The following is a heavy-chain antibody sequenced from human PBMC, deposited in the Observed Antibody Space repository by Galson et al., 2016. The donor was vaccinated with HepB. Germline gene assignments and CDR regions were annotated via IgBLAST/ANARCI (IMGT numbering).Heavy chain of an antibody. D-gene: IGHD6-25*01. V-gene: IGHV3-48*04. J-gene: IGHJ4*02. CDR3: ARDAAAGY. Sequence: SLRLSCAASGFTFSSYSMNWVRQAPGKGLEWVSYISSSSTTIYYADSVKGRFTISRDNAKNSLYLQISSLRAEDTAVYYCARDAAAGYWGQGTLVTVSS. CDR1: GFTFSSYS. CDR2: ISSSSTTI.